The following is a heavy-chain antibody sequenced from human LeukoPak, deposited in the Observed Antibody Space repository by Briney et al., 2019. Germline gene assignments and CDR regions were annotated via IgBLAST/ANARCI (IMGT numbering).Heavy chain of an antibody. D-gene: IGHD4-23*01. CDR3: AKESTSVVTPFDY. Sequence: PGGSLRPSCAASGFTFSSYAMSWVRQAPGKGLEWVSAISSNGGSTYYADSVKGRFTLSRDNSKNTLYLQMNSLRAEDTAVYYCAKESTSVVTPFDYWGQGTLVTVSS. V-gene: IGHV3-23*01. J-gene: IGHJ4*02. CDR1: GFTFSSYA. CDR2: ISSNGGST.